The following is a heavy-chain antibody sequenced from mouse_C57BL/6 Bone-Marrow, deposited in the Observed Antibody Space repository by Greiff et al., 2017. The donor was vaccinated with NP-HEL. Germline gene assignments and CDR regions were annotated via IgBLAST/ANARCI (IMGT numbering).Heavy chain of an antibody. CDR1: GYTFTSYW. V-gene: IGHV1-64*01. CDR2: IHPNSGST. CDR3: ARRYSNYLYAMDY. D-gene: IGHD2-5*01. Sequence: QVQLQQSGAELVKPGASVKLSCKASGYTFTSYWMHWVKQRPGQGLEWIGMIHPNSGSTNYNEKFKSKATLTVDKSSSTAYMQLSSLTSEDSAVYYCARRYSNYLYAMDYWGQGTSVTVSS. J-gene: IGHJ4*01.